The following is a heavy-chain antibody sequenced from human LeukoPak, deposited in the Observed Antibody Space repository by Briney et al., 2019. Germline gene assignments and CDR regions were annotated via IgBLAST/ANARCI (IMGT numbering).Heavy chain of an antibody. Sequence: EASVKVSCKASGGAFSSYAISWVRQAPGQGLEWMGGIIPIFGTANYAQKFQGGVTITADKSTSTAYMELSSLRSEDTAVYYCARVRVSHYYGSGSYYNVPFDYWGQGTLVTVSS. J-gene: IGHJ4*02. CDR2: IIPIFGTA. D-gene: IGHD3-10*01. V-gene: IGHV1-69*06. CDR1: GGAFSSYA. CDR3: ARVRVSHYYGSGSYYNVPFDY.